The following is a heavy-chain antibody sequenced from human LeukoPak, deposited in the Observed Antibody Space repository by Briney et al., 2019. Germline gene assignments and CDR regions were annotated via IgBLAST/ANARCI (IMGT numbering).Heavy chain of an antibody. CDR3: VYDSSGYPTPAFDY. Sequence: GGSLRLSCAASGFTFSSYAMSWVRQAPGKGLEWVSAISGSGGSTHYADSVKGRFTISRDNSKNTLYLQMNSLRAEDTAVYYCVYDSSGYPTPAFDYWGQGTLVTVSP. D-gene: IGHD3-22*01. V-gene: IGHV3-23*01. CDR1: GFTFSSYA. CDR2: ISGSGGST. J-gene: IGHJ4*02.